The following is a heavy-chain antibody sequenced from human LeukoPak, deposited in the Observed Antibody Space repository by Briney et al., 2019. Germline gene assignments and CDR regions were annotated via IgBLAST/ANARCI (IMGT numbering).Heavy chain of an antibody. J-gene: IGHJ3*02. V-gene: IGHV3-20*04. CDR1: GFSFSSHG. Sequence: GGSLRLSCAASGFSFSSHGMSWVRQAPGKGLEWVSGINWNGGSTVYADSVKGRFTISRDNAKNTLYLQMNSLRAEDTAVYYCAHIVVVPAANRNAFDIWGQGTIVTVSS. CDR2: INWNGGST. CDR3: AHIVVVPAANRNAFDI. D-gene: IGHD2-2*01.